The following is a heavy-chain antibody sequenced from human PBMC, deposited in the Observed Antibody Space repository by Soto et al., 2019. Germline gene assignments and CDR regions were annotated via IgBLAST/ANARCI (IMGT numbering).Heavy chain of an antibody. Sequence: TPSLPCSVSVGSMTSGSYYWTWILQHPGKGLEWVAYISNSGNTYYNPSLETRLTISLDTSKNLFSLSLTSVTAADTALYYCARGSFSSSSSWFDPWGQGTLVTVSS. CDR2: ISNSGNT. D-gene: IGHD6-6*01. CDR1: VGSMTSGSYY. V-gene: IGHV4-31*03. J-gene: IGHJ5*02. CDR3: ARGSFSSSSSWFDP.